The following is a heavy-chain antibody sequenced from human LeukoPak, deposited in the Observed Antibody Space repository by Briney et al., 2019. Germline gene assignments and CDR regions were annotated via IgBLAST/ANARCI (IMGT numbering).Heavy chain of an antibody. CDR3: ARDVHGDYGSGWFDP. J-gene: IGHJ5*02. Sequence: SVKVSCKTSGGTLNNSAISWVRQAPGQGLEWLGGIMPLFGTAGYAQKIQGRVTITKDESTRTVYLELTSLTSDDTAVYYCARDVHGDYGSGWFDPWGQGTLVSVSS. CDR2: IMPLFGTA. D-gene: IGHD4-17*01. V-gene: IGHV1-69*05. CDR1: GGTLNNSA.